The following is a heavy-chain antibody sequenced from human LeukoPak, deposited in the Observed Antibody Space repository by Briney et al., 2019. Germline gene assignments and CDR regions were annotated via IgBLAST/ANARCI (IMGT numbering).Heavy chain of an antibody. CDR1: GGSFSGYY. CDR2: INHSGST. J-gene: IGHJ4*02. Sequence: PSETLSLTCAVYGGSFSGYYWSWIRQPPGKGLEWIGEINHSGSTNYNPSLKSRVTISVDTSKNQFSLKLSSVTAADTAVYYCARDVVGATSPPKYDYWGQGTLVTVSS. V-gene: IGHV4-34*01. CDR3: ARDVVGATSPPKYDY. D-gene: IGHD1-26*01.